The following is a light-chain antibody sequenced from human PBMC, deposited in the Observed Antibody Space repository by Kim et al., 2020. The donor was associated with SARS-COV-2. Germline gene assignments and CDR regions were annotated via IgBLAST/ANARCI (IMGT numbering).Light chain of an antibody. CDR3: QTWGTGIYWV. V-gene: IGLV4-69*01. CDR2: LSSDGSH. CDR1: SGHRSYA. Sequence: VKLTGTLSSGHRSYAIAWHQQQPEKGPRYLMKLSSDGSHSKGDGIPDRFSGSSSGAERYLTISSLQSEDEADYYCQTWGTGIYWVFGGGTQLTVL. J-gene: IGLJ3*02.